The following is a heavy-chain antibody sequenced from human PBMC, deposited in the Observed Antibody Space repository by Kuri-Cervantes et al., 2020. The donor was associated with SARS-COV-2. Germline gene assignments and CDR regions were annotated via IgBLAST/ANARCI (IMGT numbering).Heavy chain of an antibody. CDR2: IYYSGST. CDR3: AREVYGSGSYYVDY. V-gene: IGHV4-59*01. D-gene: IGHD3-10*01. J-gene: IGHJ4*02. CDR1: GGSISSYY. Sequence: SETLSLTCTVSGGSISSYYWSWIRQPPGKGLEWIGYIYYSGSTNYNPSLKSRVTISVDTSKNQFSLKLSSVTAADTAVYYCAREVYGSGSYYVDYWGQGTLVTCYS.